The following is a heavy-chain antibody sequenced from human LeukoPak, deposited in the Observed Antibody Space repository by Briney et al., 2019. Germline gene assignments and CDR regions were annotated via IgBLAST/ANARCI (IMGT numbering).Heavy chain of an antibody. CDR2: ISGSVVAT. CDR1: EFPSSTPA. J-gene: IGHJ6*02. CDR3: AKGPTIFGVVIIFEYYYGMDV. D-gene: IGHD3-3*01. V-gene: IGHV3-23*01. Sequence: GALSLSCVASEFPSSTPAMSWARKPSGRGLEWFSAISGSVVATYYADSVRGRFTISRDNSKNTLYLQMTSLRAEDTAVYYCAKGPTIFGVVIIFEYYYGMDVWGQGTTVTVSS.